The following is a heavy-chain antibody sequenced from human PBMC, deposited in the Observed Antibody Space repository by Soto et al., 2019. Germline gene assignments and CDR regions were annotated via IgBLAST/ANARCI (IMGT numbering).Heavy chain of an antibody. CDR3: ASQPSADYYYYYMDV. CDR1: GGSISTYY. J-gene: IGHJ6*03. CDR2: IHYSGST. V-gene: IGHV4-59*08. Sequence: QVQLQESGPGLVKPSETLSLTCTVSGGSISTYYWSWIRQPPGKGLEWIGYIHYSGSTSYNPSLNSRVTISVDTSKNKFSLKLSSVTAADTAVYYCASQPSADYYYYYMDVWGKGTRVTVSS.